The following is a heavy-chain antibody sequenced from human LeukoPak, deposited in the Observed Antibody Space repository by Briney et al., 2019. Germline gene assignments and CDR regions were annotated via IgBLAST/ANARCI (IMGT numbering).Heavy chain of an antibody. Sequence: SVKVSCKASGGTFSSYAISWVRQAPGQGLEWMGGIIPIFGTANYAQKFQGRVTITTDESTSTAYMELSSLRSEDTAVYYCARGVAGRLLLDYWGQGTLVTVSS. CDR3: ARGVAGRLLLDY. CDR1: GGTFSSYA. CDR2: IIPIFGTA. J-gene: IGHJ4*02. V-gene: IGHV1-69*05. D-gene: IGHD3-22*01.